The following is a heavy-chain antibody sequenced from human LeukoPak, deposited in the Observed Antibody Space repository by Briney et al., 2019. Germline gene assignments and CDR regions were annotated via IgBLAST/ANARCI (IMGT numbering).Heavy chain of an antibody. V-gene: IGHV3-9*01. Sequence: GGSLRLSCAASGFTFDDYAMHWVRQASGKGLEWVSGISWNSGSIGYADSVKGRFTISRDNAKNSLYLQMNSLRAEDTAVYYCARRVIVVGLDYWGQGTLVTVSS. CDR2: ISWNSGSI. D-gene: IGHD3-22*01. CDR1: GFTFDDYA. J-gene: IGHJ4*02. CDR3: ARRVIVVGLDY.